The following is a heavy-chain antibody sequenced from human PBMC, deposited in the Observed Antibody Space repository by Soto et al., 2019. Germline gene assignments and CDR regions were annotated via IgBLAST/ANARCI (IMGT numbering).Heavy chain of an antibody. CDR1: GFTFNNYA. D-gene: IGHD1-1*01. V-gene: IGHV3-23*01. CDR2: ISGSGGST. Sequence: GGSLRLSCAASGFTFNNYAMKWVRQAPGKGLEWVSAISGSGGSTYYADSVKGHFTISRDNSKSTLFLQLNSLRAEDTAVYYCAKDLWSGTPPLNFDYWGQGTKVTVSS. CDR3: AKDLWSGTPPLNFDY. J-gene: IGHJ4*02.